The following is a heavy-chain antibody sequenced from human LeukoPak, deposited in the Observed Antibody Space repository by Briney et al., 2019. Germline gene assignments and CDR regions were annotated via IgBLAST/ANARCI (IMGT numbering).Heavy chain of an antibody. CDR1: GFTFSSYA. D-gene: IGHD1-26*01. CDR2: ISGSGGST. J-gene: IGHJ4*02. CDR3: AKEVIVGFTPGIDY. V-gene: IGHV3-23*01. Sequence: GGSLRLSCAASGFTFSSYAMSWARQAPGKGLEWVSAISGSGGSTYYADSVKGRFTISRDNSKNTLYLQMNSLRAEDTAVYYCAKEVIVGFTPGIDYWGQGALVTVSS.